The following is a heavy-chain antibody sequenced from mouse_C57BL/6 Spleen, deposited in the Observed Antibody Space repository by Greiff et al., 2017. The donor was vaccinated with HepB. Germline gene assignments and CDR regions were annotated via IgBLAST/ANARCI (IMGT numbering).Heavy chain of an antibody. CDR3: ASFVSTTVVAPSHY. CDR2: IYPGDGDT. CDR1: VYSFNSAW. J-gene: IGHJ2*01. Sequence: VQLQQSGPELVMPGASVKISCKASVYSFNSAWMYWVKRRPGKGLEWIGRIYPGDGDTNYNGKFKGKATLTADKSSSTAYMQLSSLTSEDSSVYYCASFVSTTVVAPSHYWAQGITPTVSS. D-gene: IGHD1-1*01. V-gene: IGHV1-82*01.